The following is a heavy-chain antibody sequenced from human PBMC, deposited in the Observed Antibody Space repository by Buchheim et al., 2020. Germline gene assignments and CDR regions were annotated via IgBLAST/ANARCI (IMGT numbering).Heavy chain of an antibody. J-gene: IGHJ6*02. Sequence: QVQLQQWGAGLLKPSETLSLTCAVYGGSFSGYYWSWIRQPPGKGLEWIGEINHSGSTNYNPSLKSRVTISVDTSKNQFSLKLSSVTAADTAVYYCARGRIMITFGGVIAPYYYYGMDVWGQGTT. CDR3: ARGRIMITFGGVIAPYYYYGMDV. CDR2: INHSGST. CDR1: GGSFSGYY. V-gene: IGHV4-34*01. D-gene: IGHD3-16*02.